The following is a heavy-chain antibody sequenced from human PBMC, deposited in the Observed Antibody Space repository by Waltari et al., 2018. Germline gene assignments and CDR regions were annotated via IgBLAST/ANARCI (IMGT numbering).Heavy chain of an antibody. V-gene: IGHV1-69*13. CDR1: GGPVSSRG. CDR2: IIPLFGTA. J-gene: IGHJ3*01. CDR3: ARGSVTAKIAFDL. Sequence: QVQLVQSGAEVKKPGSSVKVSCKASGGPVSSRGISWAAQAPGQGLEWMGRIIPLFGTANYVQNFQGRVTITADTSTGTAYVELRSLRSEDTAMYYCARGSVTAKIAFDLWGQGTMVTVSS. D-gene: IGHD2-21*02.